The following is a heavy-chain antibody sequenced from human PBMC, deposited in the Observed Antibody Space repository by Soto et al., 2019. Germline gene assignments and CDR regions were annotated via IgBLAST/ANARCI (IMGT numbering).Heavy chain of an antibody. CDR2: ISGSGGST. V-gene: IGHV3-23*01. CDR3: AKDLPRKTYYYGSGSYSYYFDY. Sequence: GGSLRLSCAASGFTFSSYAMSWVRQAPGKGLEWVSAISGSGGSTYYADSVKGRFTISRDNSKNTLYLQMNSLRAEDTAVYYCAKDLPRKTYYYGSGSYSYYFDYWGQGTLVTVSS. D-gene: IGHD3-10*01. J-gene: IGHJ4*02. CDR1: GFTFSSYA.